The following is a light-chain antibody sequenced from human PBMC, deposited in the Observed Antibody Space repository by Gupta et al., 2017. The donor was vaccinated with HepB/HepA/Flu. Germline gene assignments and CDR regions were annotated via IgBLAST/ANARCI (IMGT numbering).Light chain of an antibody. J-gene: IGLJ3*02. CDR2: NNN. Sequence: QSVLTHPPSASGTPGQRVTSSCSGGSSKIGSNPVNWYQQLPGAAPKLLIYNNNQRPSGVPGRFSGSKCGTAAPLAISGLQADDEAEYYCAAGDDIRNCVLFGGGTKLTVL. V-gene: IGLV1-44*01. CDR1: SSKIGSNP. CDR3: AAGDDIRNCVL.